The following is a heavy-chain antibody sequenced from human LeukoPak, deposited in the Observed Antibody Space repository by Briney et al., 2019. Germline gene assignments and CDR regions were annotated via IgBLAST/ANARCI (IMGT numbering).Heavy chain of an antibody. Sequence: GGSLRLSCAASGFTVSSNYMSWVRQAPGKGLEWVSVIYSGGNTYYADPVKGRFTISRDNSKTTLYLQMNSLRAEDTAVYYCARGHHSESYKADYWGQGTLVTVSS. V-gene: IGHV3-53*01. CDR1: GFTVSSNY. CDR3: ARGHHSESYKADY. J-gene: IGHJ4*02. D-gene: IGHD3-10*01. CDR2: IYSGGNT.